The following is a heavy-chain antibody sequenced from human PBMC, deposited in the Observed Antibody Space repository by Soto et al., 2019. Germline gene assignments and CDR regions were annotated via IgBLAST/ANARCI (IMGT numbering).Heavy chain of an antibody. CDR2: VNPNAGGK. Sequence: QVQLVQSGAEVKKPGASVKISCKASGYNFTGYFMHWVREAPGQGLEWMGWVNPNAGGKHYAEKFLGRVTMTRYTPIITVDMQVNSLRSDDTALYYWARPREYCTDTFGPWPWCDPWCQGTEFTVSS. CDR1: GYNFTGYF. CDR3: ARPREYCTDTFGPWPWCDP. V-gene: IGHV1-2*02. J-gene: IGHJ5*02. D-gene: IGHD2-8*02.